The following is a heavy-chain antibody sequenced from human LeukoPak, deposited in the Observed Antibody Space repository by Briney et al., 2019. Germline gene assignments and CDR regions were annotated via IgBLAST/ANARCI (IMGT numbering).Heavy chain of an antibody. Sequence: LETLSLTCTVSGGSINSNSFYWGWIRHPPGKELEWIGSIYFTGSTYYNPSLKSGAIMCVDTFKNEFSVKRRSMTAADTTEYYCTKPLVVGRFHPWPQGTLVTVPS. D-gene: IGHD2-15*01. J-gene: IGHJ5*02. CDR1: GGSINSNSFY. CDR2: IYFTGST. CDR3: TKPLVVGRFHP. V-gene: IGHV4-39*01.